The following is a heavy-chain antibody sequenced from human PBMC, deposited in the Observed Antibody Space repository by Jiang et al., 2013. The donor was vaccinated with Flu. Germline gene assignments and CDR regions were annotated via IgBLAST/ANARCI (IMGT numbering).Heavy chain of an antibody. D-gene: IGHD3-10*01. V-gene: IGHV1-69*04. Sequence: GAEVKKPGSSVKVSCKASGGTFSSYAISWVRQAPGQGLEWMGGIIPILGIANYAQKFQGRVTITADKSTSTAYMELSSLRSEDTAVYYCARRGELGPVRYFDLWGRGTLVTVSS. CDR3: ARRGELGPVRYFDL. CDR1: GGTFSSYA. CDR2: IIPILGIA. J-gene: IGHJ2*01.